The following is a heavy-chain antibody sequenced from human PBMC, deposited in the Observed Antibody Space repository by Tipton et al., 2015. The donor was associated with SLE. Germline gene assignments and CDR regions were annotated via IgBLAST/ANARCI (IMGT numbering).Heavy chain of an antibody. J-gene: IGHJ2*01. CDR3: AKRDYGDYVLLDWYFDL. V-gene: IGHV3-23*01. CDR2: ISGSGGST. Sequence: SLRLPCAASGFTFSSYAMSWVRQAPGKGLEWVSAISGSGGSTYYADSVKGRFTISRDNSKNTLYLQMNSLRAEDTAVYYCAKRDYGDYVLLDWYFDLWGRGTLVTVSS. D-gene: IGHD4-17*01. CDR1: GFTFSSYA.